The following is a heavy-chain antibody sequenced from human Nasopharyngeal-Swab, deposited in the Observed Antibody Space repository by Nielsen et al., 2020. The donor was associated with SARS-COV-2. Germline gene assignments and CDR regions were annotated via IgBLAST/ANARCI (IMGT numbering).Heavy chain of an antibody. Sequence: SCAISGDSVSSNSAAWNWIRQSPSRGLEWLGRTYYRSKWYNDYAVSVKSRIAINPDTSKNQFSLQLNSVTPEDTAVYYCARTDSSSRYRGVFDYWGQGTLVTVSS. J-gene: IGHJ4*02. D-gene: IGHD6-13*01. CDR1: GDSVSSNSAA. V-gene: IGHV6-1*01. CDR3: ARTDSSSRYRGVFDY. CDR2: TYYRSKWYN.